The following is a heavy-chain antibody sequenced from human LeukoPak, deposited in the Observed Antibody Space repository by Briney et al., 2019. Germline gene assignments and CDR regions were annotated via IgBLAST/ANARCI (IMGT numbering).Heavy chain of an antibody. CDR2: ISSSGSYI. V-gene: IGHV3-21*01. Sequence: PGGSLRLSCAASGFTFSSYSMNWVRQAPGKGLEWVSSISSSGSYINYADSVKGRFTISRDNAKNSLYLQMNSLRAEDTAVYYCAELGITMIGGVWGKGTTVTISS. CDR1: GFTFSSYS. J-gene: IGHJ6*04. D-gene: IGHD3-10*02. CDR3: AELGITMIGGV.